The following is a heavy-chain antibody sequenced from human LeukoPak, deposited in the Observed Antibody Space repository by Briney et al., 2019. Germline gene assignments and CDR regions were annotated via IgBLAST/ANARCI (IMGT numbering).Heavy chain of an antibody. Sequence: GGSLRLSCAASGFTFSSYSMNWVRQAPGKGLEWVSSISSSSSYIYYADSVKGRFTISRDNAKNSLYLQMNSLRAEDTAVYYCAKDKRGYYDSSGYCFDYWGQGTLVTVSS. CDR1: GFTFSSYS. CDR3: AKDKRGYYDSSGYCFDY. CDR2: ISSSSSYI. V-gene: IGHV3-21*01. D-gene: IGHD3-22*01. J-gene: IGHJ4*02.